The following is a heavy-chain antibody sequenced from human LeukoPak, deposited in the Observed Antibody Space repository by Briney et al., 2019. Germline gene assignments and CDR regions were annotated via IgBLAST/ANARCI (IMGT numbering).Heavy chain of an antibody. CDR2: MNPNSGNT. D-gene: IGHD3-3*01. J-gene: IGHJ1*01. CDR1: GYTFTSYD. CDR3: ATVHTIFGVVSD. Sequence: ASVKVSCKASGYTFTSYDINWVRQATGQGLEWMGWMNPNSGNTGYAQKFQGRVTMTRNTSISTAYMELSSLRSEDTAVYYCATVHTIFGVVSDWGQGTLVTVSS. V-gene: IGHV1-8*01.